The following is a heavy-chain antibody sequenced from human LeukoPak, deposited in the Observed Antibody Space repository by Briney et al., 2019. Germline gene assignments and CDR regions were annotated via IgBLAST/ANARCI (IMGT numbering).Heavy chain of an antibody. Sequence: SVTVSCKASGFTFTSTAVQWVRQARGQRLEWIGWILVGSGNTNYAQMFQERVTLTWDVSTSTAYMVLSSLRSEDTAIYYCASDPPYTSSSAWWGQGTLVTVSS. J-gene: IGHJ4*02. CDR2: ILVGSGNT. D-gene: IGHD2-2*01. CDR1: GFTFTSTA. CDR3: ASDPPYTSSSAW. V-gene: IGHV1-58*01.